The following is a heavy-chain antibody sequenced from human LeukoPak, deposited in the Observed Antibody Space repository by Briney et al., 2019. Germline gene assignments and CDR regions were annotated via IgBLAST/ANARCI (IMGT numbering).Heavy chain of an antibody. CDR3: VRDKGDVTRASSERFDY. CDR1: GGSISSSSYY. CDR2: IYYSGSA. D-gene: IGHD4-17*01. J-gene: IGHJ4*02. Sequence: SETLSLTCTVSGGSISSSSYYWGWIRQPPGKGLEWIASIYYSGSAYYNPSLKSRVAISLDTSKNQFSLELSSVTAADTAVYYCVRDKGDVTRASSERFDYWGQGTLVTVSS. V-gene: IGHV4-39*07.